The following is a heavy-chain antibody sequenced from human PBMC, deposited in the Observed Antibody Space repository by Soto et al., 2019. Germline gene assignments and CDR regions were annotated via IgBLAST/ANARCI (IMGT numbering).Heavy chain of an antibody. CDR3: ASLAAAGTGWFDP. D-gene: IGHD6-13*01. CDR2: IYYSGST. CDR1: GGSISSYY. V-gene: IGHV4-59*01. Sequence: PSETLSLTCTVSGGSISSYYWSWIRQPPGKGLGWIGYIYYSGSTNYNPSLKSRVTISVDTSKNQFSLKLSSVTAADTAVYYCASLAAAGTGWFDPWGQGTLVTVSS. J-gene: IGHJ5*02.